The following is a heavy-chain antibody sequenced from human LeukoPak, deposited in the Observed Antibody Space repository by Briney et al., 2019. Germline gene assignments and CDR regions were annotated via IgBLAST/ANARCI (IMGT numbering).Heavy chain of an antibody. CDR1: GFTVSSY. CDR3: AGATQWLAYDY. D-gene: IGHD6-19*01. CDR2: IYDGGNT. V-gene: IGHV3-53*01. Sequence: PGGSLILSCAASGFTVSSYMSWVRQAPGKGLEWVSVIYDGGNTNYADSVKGRFTISRDNSKNTLFLQMNSLRAEDTAVYYCAGATQWLAYDYWGQGTLVTVSS. J-gene: IGHJ4*02.